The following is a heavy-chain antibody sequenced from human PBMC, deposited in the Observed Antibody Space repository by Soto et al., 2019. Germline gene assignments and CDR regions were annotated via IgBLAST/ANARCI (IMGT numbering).Heavy chain of an antibody. CDR2: IMPLYAKP. Sequence: QVQLVQSGAEVKKPGSSVKVSCKASGGTFNTYTISWVRQVPGQGLEWMGGIMPLYAKPTYAQPFMGRLTIAADEHTITVYMELSSLRSEDTALYYCASLNNWSSGDGRIDVWGRGTSVSVSS. J-gene: IGHJ6*02. CDR3: ASLNNWSSGDGRIDV. V-gene: IGHV1-69*01. CDR1: GGTFNTYT. D-gene: IGHD1-26*01.